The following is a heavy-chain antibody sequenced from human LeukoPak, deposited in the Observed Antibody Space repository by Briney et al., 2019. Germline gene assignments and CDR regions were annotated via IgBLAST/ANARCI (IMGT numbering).Heavy chain of an antibody. V-gene: IGHV1-2*06. CDR3: ARVGRGHYYDSSGYSDGDLN. CDR2: INSNSGGT. D-gene: IGHD3-22*01. Sequence: ASVKVSCKASGYTLTGYYMHWVRQAPGQGLEWMGRINSNSGGTNYAQKFQGRLTMTRDTSISTAYMALRRLRSGDTAVYYCARVGRGHYYDSSGYSDGDLNWGQGTLVTVSS. CDR1: GYTLTGYY. J-gene: IGHJ4*02.